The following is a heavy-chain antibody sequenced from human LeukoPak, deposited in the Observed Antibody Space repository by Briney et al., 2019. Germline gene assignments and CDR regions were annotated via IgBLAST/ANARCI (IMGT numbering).Heavy chain of an antibody. J-gene: IGHJ4*02. D-gene: IGHD3-3*01. CDR2: IKSKTDGGTT. V-gene: IGHV3-15*01. CDR1: GFTVSSNY. CDR3: TAPDFWSGSDY. Sequence: PGGSLRLSCAASGFTVSSNYMSWVRQAPGKGLEWVGRIKSKTDGGTTDYAAPVKGRFTISRDDSKNTLYLQMNSLKTEDTAVYYCTAPDFWSGSDYWGQGTLVTVSS.